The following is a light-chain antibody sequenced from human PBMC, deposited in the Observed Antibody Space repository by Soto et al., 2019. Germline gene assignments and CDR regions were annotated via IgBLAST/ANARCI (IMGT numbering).Light chain of an antibody. Sequence: EIVLTQSPATLSLSPGERATLSFTASQTVASYLARYQQRPGQAPRLLIYDASNRATGIPARFSGSGSGTDFTLTISSLEPEDFAVFYCQQRSNRPPLTFGGGTKVEIK. CDR2: DAS. V-gene: IGKV3-11*01. J-gene: IGKJ4*01. CDR1: QTVASY. CDR3: QQRSNRPPLT.